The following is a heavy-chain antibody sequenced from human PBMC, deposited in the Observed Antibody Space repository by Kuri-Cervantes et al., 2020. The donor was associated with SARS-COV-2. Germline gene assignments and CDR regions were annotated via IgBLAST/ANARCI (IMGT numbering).Heavy chain of an antibody. D-gene: IGHD6-25*01. CDR2: ISSSSSYT. J-gene: IGHJ3*02. CDR1: GFTFSDYY. Sequence: GGSLRHSCAASGFTFSDYYMSWIRQAPGKGLEWVSYISSSSSYTNYADSVKGRFTISRDNDKNSLYLQTTSLRAEDTALYYCARDAARAAFDIWGQGTMVTVSS. V-gene: IGHV3-11*05. CDR3: ARDAARAAFDI.